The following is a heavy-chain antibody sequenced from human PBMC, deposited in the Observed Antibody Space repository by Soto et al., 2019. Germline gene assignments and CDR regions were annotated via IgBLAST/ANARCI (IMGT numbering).Heavy chain of an antibody. Sequence: QVQLVQSGAEVKKPGASVKVSCKASGYTFTSYGISWVRQAPGQGLEWMGWISAYNGNTNYAQKLQGRVTMTSDTSTSTAYMELRSLRSDDTAVYYCAREGVATVTPFDYYHYGMDVWGQGTTVTVSS. D-gene: IGHD4-4*01. J-gene: IGHJ6*02. CDR3: AREGVATVTPFDYYHYGMDV. V-gene: IGHV1-18*04. CDR2: ISAYNGNT. CDR1: GYTFTSYG.